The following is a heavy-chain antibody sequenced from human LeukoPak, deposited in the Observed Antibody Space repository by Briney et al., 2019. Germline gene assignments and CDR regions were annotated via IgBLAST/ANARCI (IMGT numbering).Heavy chain of an antibody. D-gene: IGHD2-15*01. V-gene: IGHV4-34*01. CDR3: ARVGYCSGGSCYEDWFDP. Sequence: PSETLSLTCAVYGGSFSGYYWSWIRQPPGKGLEWIGEINHSGSTNYNPSLKSRVTISVDTSKNQFSLKLSSVTAADTAVYYCARVGYCSGGSCYEDWFDPWGQGTLATVSS. CDR1: GGSFSGYY. CDR2: INHSGST. J-gene: IGHJ5*02.